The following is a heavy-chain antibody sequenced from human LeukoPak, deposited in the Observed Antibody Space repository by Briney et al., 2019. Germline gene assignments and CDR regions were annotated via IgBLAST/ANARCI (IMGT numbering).Heavy chain of an antibody. J-gene: IGHJ5*02. CDR3: SRFPGGAKYWFDP. D-gene: IGHD2-21*01. CDR1: GYSITSGYY. V-gene: IGHV4-38-2*01. CDR2: VYHSGST. Sequence: SETLSLTCAVSGYSITSGYYCGWGRHPPGEGQEWFVSVYHSGSTFYHPSLKSIATISEKTSKTQFSLKLISVTAADTAVYYCSRFPGGAKYWFDPWGQGTLVTVSS.